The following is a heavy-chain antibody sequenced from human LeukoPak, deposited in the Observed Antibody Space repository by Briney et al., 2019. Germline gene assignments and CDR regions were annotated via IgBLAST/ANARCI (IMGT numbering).Heavy chain of an antibody. D-gene: IGHD3-3*01. CDR2: INPNSGGT. CDR1: GYTFTGYY. CDR3: AREGQNLRFLEWLNWFDP. V-gene: IGHV1-2*02. Sequence: VASVKVSCKASGYTFTGYYMHWVRQAPGQGLEWMGWINPNSGGTNYAQKFQGRVTMTRDTSISTAYMELSRLRSDDTAVYYCAREGQNLRFLEWLNWFDPWGQGTLVTVSS. J-gene: IGHJ5*02.